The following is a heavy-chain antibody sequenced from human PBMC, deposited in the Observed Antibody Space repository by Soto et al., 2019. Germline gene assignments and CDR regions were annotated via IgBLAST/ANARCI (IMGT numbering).Heavy chain of an antibody. CDR3: ARDLPPPPYLDRPSS. CDR2: ISYDGSNK. J-gene: IGHJ3*01. CDR1: GFTFSSYA. Sequence: GGSLRLSCAASGFTFSSYAMHWVRQAPGKGLEWVAVISYDGSNKYYADSVKGRFTISRDNSKNTLYLQMNSLRAEDTAVYYCARDLPPPPYLDRPSSWGQGTMVTVSS. V-gene: IGHV3-30-3*01. D-gene: IGHD6-6*01.